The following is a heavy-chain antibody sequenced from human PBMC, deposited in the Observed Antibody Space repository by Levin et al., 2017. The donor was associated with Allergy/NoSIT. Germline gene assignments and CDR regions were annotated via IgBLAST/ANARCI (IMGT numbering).Heavy chain of an antibody. D-gene: IGHD6-13*01. CDR2: ISSSSSSI. Sequence: SCAASGFTFSSYRMNWVRQAPGKGLEWVSYISSSSSSIYYADSVKGRFTISRDNAKNSLYLQMNSLRDEDTAVYYCAREGRAAAEAWKVWGQGTLVTVSS. CDR1: GFTFSSYR. J-gene: IGHJ4*02. V-gene: IGHV3-48*02. CDR3: AREGRAAAEAWKV.